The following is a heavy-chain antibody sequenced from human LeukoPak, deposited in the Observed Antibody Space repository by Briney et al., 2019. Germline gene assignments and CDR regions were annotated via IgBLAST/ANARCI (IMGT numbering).Heavy chain of an antibody. V-gene: IGHV4-59*12. J-gene: IGHJ4*02. CDR3: AAFHDYGDY. CDR1: GGSLTSYY. Sequence: SETLSLTCAVSGGSLTSYYWAWIRQPPGKGLEWIAYIYYTGGPNSNYNPSLKSRLTISVDTSKNHFSLRLSSVTAADTAVYYCAAFHDYGDYWGQGTLVTVSS. CDR2: IYYTGGPNS.